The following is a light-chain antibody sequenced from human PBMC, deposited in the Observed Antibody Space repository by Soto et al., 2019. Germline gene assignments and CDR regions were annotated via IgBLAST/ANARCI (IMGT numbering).Light chain of an antibody. CDR2: GAF. V-gene: IGKV3-15*01. Sequence: EIVMTQSPATLSVSPGERATLSCRASQSVSYNLAWYQQKPGQGPRLLIYGAFTRATGILARFSGSGSGTEFTLTISSLQSEDFAVYYCQQYKNWPPLTFGGGTKVEIK. J-gene: IGKJ4*01. CDR1: QSVSYN. CDR3: QQYKNWPPLT.